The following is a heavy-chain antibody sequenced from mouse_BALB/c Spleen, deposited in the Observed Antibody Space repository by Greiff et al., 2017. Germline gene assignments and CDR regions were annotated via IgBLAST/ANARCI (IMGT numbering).Heavy chain of an antibody. CDR2: INPYNGGT. CDR3: ARRDGNYVYYAMDY. V-gene: IGHV1-18*01. J-gene: IGHJ4*01. CDR1: GYSFTGYT. Sequence: VQLKESGPELVKRGASMKISCKASGYSFTGYTMNWVKQSHGKNLEWIGLINPYNGGTSYNQKFKGKATLTVDKSSSTAYMELLSLTSEDSAVYYCARRDGNYVYYAMDYWGQGTSVTVSS. D-gene: IGHD2-1*01.